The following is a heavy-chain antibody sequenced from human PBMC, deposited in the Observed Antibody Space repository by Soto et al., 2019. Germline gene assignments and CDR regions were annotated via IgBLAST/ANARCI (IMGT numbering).Heavy chain of an antibody. V-gene: IGHV3-48*02. CDR2: ISGGSTTI. CDR3: ARDPGYYDSGDYFDY. D-gene: IGHD3-22*01. J-gene: IGHJ4*02. Sequence: GGSLRLSCAASGFSFSSYSMNWVRQAPGKGLEWVSYISGGSTTIYYADSVKGRFTISRDNAKNSLYLRMNSLRDEDTAVYYCARDPGYYDSGDYFDYWGQGALVTVSS. CDR1: GFSFSSYS.